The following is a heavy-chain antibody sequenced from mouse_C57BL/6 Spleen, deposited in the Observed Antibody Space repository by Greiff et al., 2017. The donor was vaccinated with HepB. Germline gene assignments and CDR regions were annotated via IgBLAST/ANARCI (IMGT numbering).Heavy chain of an antibody. D-gene: IGHD1-1*01. V-gene: IGHV1-54*01. CDR1: GYAFTNYL. CDR3: ARSYYGSSDPPYYAMDY. CDR2: INPGSGGT. J-gene: IGHJ4*01. Sequence: VQLQQSGAELVRPGTSVKVSCKASGYAFTNYLIEWVKQRPGQGLEWIGVINPGSGGTNYNEKFKGKATLTADKSSSTAYMQLSSLTSEDSAVYFCARSYYGSSDPPYYAMDYWGQGTSVTVSS.